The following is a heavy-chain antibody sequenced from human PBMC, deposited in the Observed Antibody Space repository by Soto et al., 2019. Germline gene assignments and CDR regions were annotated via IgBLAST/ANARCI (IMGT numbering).Heavy chain of an antibody. D-gene: IGHD3-10*01. CDR2: IYYSGST. CDR1: VVSISSSRYY. CDR3: ARSGRELPQGDWFEP. Sequence: PSETLSLTCTVSVVSISSSRYYCGWIRQPPGKGLEWIGSIYYSGSTYYNPSPKSRVTISVDTSKNQFSLKLSSVTATDTAVYYCARSGRELPQGDWFEPLG. V-gene: IGHV4-39*01. J-gene: IGHJ5*02.